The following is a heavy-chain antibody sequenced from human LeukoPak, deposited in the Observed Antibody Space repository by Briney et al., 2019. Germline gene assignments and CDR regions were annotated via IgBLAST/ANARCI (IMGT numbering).Heavy chain of an antibody. CDR2: IYHSGST. J-gene: IGHJ5*02. Sequence: SQTLSLTCTVSGGSISSGGYYWSWIRQPPGKGLEWIGYIYHSGSTYYNPSLKSRVTISVDRSKNQFSLKLSSVTAADTAVYYCARIRFGELLRPNWFDPWGQGTLVTVSS. CDR1: GGSISSGGYY. D-gene: IGHD3-10*01. CDR3: ARIRFGELLRPNWFDP. V-gene: IGHV4-30-2*01.